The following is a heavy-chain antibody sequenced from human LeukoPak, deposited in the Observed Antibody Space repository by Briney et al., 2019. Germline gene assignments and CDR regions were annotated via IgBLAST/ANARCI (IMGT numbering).Heavy chain of an antibody. V-gene: IGHV4-4*09. CDR3: AGRGHRYSRD. D-gene: IGHD2-15*01. J-gene: IGHJ1*01. CDR2: IYDNRIT. CDR1: GDSVTSGY. Sequence: SETLSLTCTVSGDSVTSGYWSWIRQPPGKGLEWIGYIYDNRITEYNPSLKSRLTISVDTSNNQFSLNLISVTAADTAVYYCAGRGHRYSRDWGQGILVTVSS.